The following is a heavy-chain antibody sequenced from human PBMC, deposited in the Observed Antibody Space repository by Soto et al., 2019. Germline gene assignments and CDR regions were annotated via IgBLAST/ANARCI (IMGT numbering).Heavy chain of an antibody. J-gene: IGHJ4*02. V-gene: IGHV3-23*01. CDR1: GFTFSSYA. Sequence: HPGGSLRLSCAASGFTFSSYAMSWVRQAPGKGLEWVSAISGSGGSTYYADSVKGRFTISRDNSKNTLYLQMNGLRAEDTAVYYCGKEAVSETYYDFWSGYSARGYFDYWGQGTLVTVSS. CDR2: ISGSGGST. D-gene: IGHD3-3*01. CDR3: GKEAVSETYYDFWSGYSARGYFDY.